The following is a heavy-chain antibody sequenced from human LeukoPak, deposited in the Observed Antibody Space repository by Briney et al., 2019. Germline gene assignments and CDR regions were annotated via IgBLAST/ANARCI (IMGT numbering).Heavy chain of an antibody. CDR3: ARARPLSSTVTLYGMDV. D-gene: IGHD4-11*01. Sequence: PSETLSLTCTVSGGSISSYYWSWIRQPPGKGLEWIGYIYYSGSTNYNPSLKSLVTISVDTSKNQFSLKLSSVTAADTAVYYCARARPLSSTVTLYGMDVWGQGTTVTVSS. J-gene: IGHJ6*02. V-gene: IGHV4-59*08. CDR1: GGSISSYY. CDR2: IYYSGST.